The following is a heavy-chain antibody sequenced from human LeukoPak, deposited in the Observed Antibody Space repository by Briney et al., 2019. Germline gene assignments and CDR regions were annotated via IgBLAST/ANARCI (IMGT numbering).Heavy chain of an antibody. CDR2: ISYDGSNK. CDR3: AREGGYSYGLAY. CDR1: GFTFSSYA. Sequence: GGSLRLSCAASGFTFSSYAMHWVRQAPGKGLEWVAVISYDGSNKYYADSVKGRFTISRDNSKNTLYLQMNSLRAEDTAVYYCAREGGYSYGLAYWGQGTLVTVSS. D-gene: IGHD5-18*01. J-gene: IGHJ4*02. V-gene: IGHV3-30*04.